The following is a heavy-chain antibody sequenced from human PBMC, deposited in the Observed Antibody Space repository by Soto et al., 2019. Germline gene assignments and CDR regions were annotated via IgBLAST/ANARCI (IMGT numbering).Heavy chain of an antibody. J-gene: IGHJ4*02. CDR2: ISGGGGAT. CDR1: GFTFSRNA. D-gene: IGHD1-26*01. Sequence: EVQLLESGGGLVQPGGSLRLSCAASGFTFSRNAMSSVRQATGKRLELVSGISGGGGATYYADSVKGRFTISRDNSKNTLYLQMNSLGAEDTAIYYCAKSEPYGSGSYYFDYWGKGTLVTVSS. CDR3: AKSEPYGSGSYYFDY. V-gene: IGHV3-23*01.